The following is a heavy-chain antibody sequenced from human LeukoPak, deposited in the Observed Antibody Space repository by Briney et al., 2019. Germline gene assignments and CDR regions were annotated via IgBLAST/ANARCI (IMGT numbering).Heavy chain of an antibody. CDR1: GDSISSYY. V-gene: IGHV4-59*01. CDR2: IYYSGST. J-gene: IGHJ4*02. D-gene: IGHD3-22*01. CDR3: ARGQHYYYDSSGFFDY. Sequence: SETLSLTCTVSGDSISSYYWSWIRQPPGRGLEWIGYIYYSGSTNYNPSLKSRVTISVDTSKNQFSLKLSSVTAADTAVYYCARGQHYYYDSSGFFDYWGQGTLVTVSS.